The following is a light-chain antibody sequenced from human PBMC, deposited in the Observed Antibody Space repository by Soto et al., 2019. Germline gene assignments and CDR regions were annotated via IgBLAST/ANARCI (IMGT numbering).Light chain of an antibody. J-gene: IGLJ2*01. CDR2: YDS. Sequence: SYELTQPPSVSVAPGKTARITCGGNNIGSKSVHWYQQQPGQAPVLVIYYDSDRPSGIPERFSGSNSGNTATLTISRVEAGDEADYYCQVWDSSRDHQVFGGGTKLTVL. V-gene: IGLV3-21*04. CDR3: QVWDSSRDHQV. CDR1: NIGSKS.